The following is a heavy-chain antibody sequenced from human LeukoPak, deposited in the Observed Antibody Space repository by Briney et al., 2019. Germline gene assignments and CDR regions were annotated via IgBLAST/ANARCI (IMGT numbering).Heavy chain of an antibody. Sequence: SVKVSCKASGGTFTSYAIRWVRQAPGQGLEWMGGIIPIFGTANYAQKFQGRVTMTADTSTSTAYMELSSLRSEDTAGYYCAREGGPGVVVPAAKTESFDIWGQGTLVTVSS. J-gene: IGHJ3*02. V-gene: IGHV1-69*06. CDR3: AREGGPGVVVPAAKTESFDI. CDR1: GGTFTSYA. D-gene: IGHD2-2*01. CDR2: IIPIFGTA.